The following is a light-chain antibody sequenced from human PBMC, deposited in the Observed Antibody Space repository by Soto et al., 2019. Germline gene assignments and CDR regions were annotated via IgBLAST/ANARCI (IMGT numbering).Light chain of an antibody. Sequence: QSVLTQPPSASGTPGQRVTISCSGSSSNIGSNTVNWYQQLPGTAPKLLIYSNNQRPSGVPDRFSGSKSGTSASLAISGLQSADEAHYYCAAWDDSLNGYVFGTGTQLTVL. CDR1: SSNIGSNT. J-gene: IGLJ1*01. CDR3: AAWDDSLNGYV. V-gene: IGLV1-44*01. CDR2: SNN.